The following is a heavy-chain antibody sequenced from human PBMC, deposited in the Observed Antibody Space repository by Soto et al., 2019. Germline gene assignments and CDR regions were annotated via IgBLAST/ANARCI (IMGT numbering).Heavy chain of an antibody. Sequence: PGGSLRLSCAASGFTFNRYDMSWVRQAPGKGLEWVSAISASGGSTYYADSVKGRFTISRDNSKNTLYLQMNSLRAEDTAVYYCARPDSGWYGVYWGQGTLVTVSS. D-gene: IGHD6-19*01. J-gene: IGHJ4*02. CDR2: ISASGGST. CDR1: GFTFNRYD. CDR3: ARPDSGWYGVY. V-gene: IGHV3-23*01.